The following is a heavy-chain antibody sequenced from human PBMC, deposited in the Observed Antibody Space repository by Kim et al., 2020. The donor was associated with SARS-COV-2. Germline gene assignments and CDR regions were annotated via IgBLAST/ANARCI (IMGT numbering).Heavy chain of an antibody. CDR1: GYTLTELS. J-gene: IGHJ5*02. CDR2: FDPEDGET. V-gene: IGHV1-24*01. Sequence: ASVMVSCKVSGYTLTELSMHWVRQAPGKGLEWMGGFDPEDGETIYAQKFQGRVTMTEDTSTDTAYMELSSLRSEDTAVYYCATGTPYYDSSGYHGWFDPWGQGTLVTVSS. D-gene: IGHD3-22*01. CDR3: ATGTPYYDSSGYHGWFDP.